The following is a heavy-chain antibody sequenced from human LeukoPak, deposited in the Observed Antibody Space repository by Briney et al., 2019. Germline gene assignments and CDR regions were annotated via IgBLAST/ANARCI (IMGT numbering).Heavy chain of an antibody. J-gene: IGHJ6*02. Sequence: GGSLRLSCVASGFPFSSYWMTWVRQASGKGLEWVGRIRSKANNYATAYATSVKGRFTLSRDDSKNTAYLQMNSLKTEDTAVYYCIRGAASGSYYGFDVWGQGATVTVSS. D-gene: IGHD1-26*01. CDR1: GFPFSSYW. CDR3: IRGAASGSYYGFDV. V-gene: IGHV3-73*01. CDR2: IRSKANNYAT.